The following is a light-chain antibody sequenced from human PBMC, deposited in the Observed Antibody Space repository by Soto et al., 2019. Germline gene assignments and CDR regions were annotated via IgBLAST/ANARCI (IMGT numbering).Light chain of an antibody. CDR3: QQYNSYSRT. V-gene: IGKV1-5*01. J-gene: IGKJ1*01. CDR2: DAS. CDR1: QSINNW. Sequence: DIQMTQSPSTLSASVGDRVTITCRASQSINNWMAWYQQKPGKAPKLLIYDASSLEGGVPSRFSGSGSGTEFTLTIISLQPDDFATYYCQQYNSYSRTFGQGTKVDIK.